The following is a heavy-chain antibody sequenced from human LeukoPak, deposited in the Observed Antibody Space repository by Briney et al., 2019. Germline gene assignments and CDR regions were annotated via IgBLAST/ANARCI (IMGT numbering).Heavy chain of an antibody. CDR1: GYTFTSYY. CDR2: INPSGGST. D-gene: IGHD5-18*01. Sequence: ASVKVSCKASGYTFTSYYMHWVRQAPGQGLEWMGIINPSGGSTSYAQKFQGRLTITADKSTSIAYMELSSLRSEDTAVYYCARLAAMITSWFDPWGQGTLVTVSS. J-gene: IGHJ5*02. V-gene: IGHV1-46*01. CDR3: ARLAAMITSWFDP.